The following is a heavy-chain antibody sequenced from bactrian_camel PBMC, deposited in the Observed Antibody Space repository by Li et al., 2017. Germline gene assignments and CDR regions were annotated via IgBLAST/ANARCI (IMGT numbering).Heavy chain of an antibody. D-gene: IGHD3*01. J-gene: IGHJ4*01. Sequence: QLVESGGGSVQAGGSLTLSCAASGLVRPFWSMAWFRQAPGKEREGVARIDSRGTTEYVDSVKGRFTAFKGNAGKTLYLQMNSLRPEDTAMYYCAAVAEGRTVEGGVSLWTLFESGYWGQGTQVTVS. V-gene: IGHV3S61*01. CDR3: AAVAEGRTVEGGVSLWTLFESGY. CDR1: GLVRPFWS. CDR2: IDSRGTT.